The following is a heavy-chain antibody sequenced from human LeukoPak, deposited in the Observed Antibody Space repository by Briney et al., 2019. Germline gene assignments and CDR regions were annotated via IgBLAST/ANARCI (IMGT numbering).Heavy chain of an antibody. CDR1: GYSFTSYW. V-gene: IGHV5-51*01. D-gene: IGHD2-2*01. Sequence: GESLKISCKGSGYSFTSYWIGWVRQMPGKGLEWMGIIYPGDSDTRYSPSFQGQVTISADKSTSTAYLQWSSLKASDTAMYYCARHEIVVVPAATHYYYYYYMDVWGKGTTVTVSS. J-gene: IGHJ6*03. CDR3: ARHEIVVVPAATHYYYYYYMDV. CDR2: IYPGDSDT.